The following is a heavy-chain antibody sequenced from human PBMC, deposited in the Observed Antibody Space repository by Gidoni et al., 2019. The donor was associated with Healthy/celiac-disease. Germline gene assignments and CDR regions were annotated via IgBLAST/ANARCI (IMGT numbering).Heavy chain of an antibody. Sequence: QVQLVESGGGVVQPGRSLRLSCAASGFTFSSYGMHWVRQAPGKGLEWVAVIWDDGSNKYYADSVKGRFTISRDNSKNTLYLQMNSLRAEDTAVYYCARDHSSAGFFSFDYWGQGTLVTVSS. J-gene: IGHJ4*02. CDR2: IWDDGSNK. CDR3: ARDHSSAGFFSFDY. CDR1: GFTFSSYG. V-gene: IGHV3-33*01. D-gene: IGHD6-25*01.